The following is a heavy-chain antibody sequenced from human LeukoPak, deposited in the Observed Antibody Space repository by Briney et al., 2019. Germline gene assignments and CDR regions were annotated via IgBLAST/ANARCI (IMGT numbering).Heavy chain of an antibody. CDR2: ISASGSTT. CDR3: ATLKGYDILTGYHIDY. Sequence: GGSLRLSCVGSGYSFSSYAMSWVRQAPGKGLEWLSGISASGSTTYYADSVKGRFTISRDNAKNSLYLQMNSLRAEDTAVYYCATLKGYDILTGYHIDYWGQGTLVTVSS. J-gene: IGHJ4*02. D-gene: IGHD3-9*01. CDR1: GYSFSSYA. V-gene: IGHV3-23*01.